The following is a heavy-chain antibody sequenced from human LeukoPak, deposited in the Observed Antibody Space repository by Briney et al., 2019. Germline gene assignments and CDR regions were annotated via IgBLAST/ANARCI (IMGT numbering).Heavy chain of an antibody. D-gene: IGHD5-12*01. J-gene: IGHJ4*02. CDR2: ISYDGSTQ. Sequence: GGSLRLSCAASGFTFSRYPMHWVRQAPGQAPGKGLECVAVISYDGSTQHYADSVKGRFAISRDNSKNTLYLQLSSLRVEDTALYYCARARGSGYNEIDYWGQGTLVTVSS. CDR1: GFTFSRYP. V-gene: IGHV3-30*09. CDR3: ARARGSGYNEIDY.